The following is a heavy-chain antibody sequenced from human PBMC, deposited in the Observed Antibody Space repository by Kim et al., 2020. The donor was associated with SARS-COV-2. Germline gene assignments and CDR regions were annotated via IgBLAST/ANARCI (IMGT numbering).Heavy chain of an antibody. CDR2: ISYDGSNK. J-gene: IGHJ5*02. Sequence: GGSLRLSCAASGFTFSSYAMHWVRQAPGKGLEWVAVISYDGSNKYYADSVKGRFTISRDNSKNTLYLQMNSLRAEDTAVYYCARSYSGSYYSWFDPWGQGTLVTVSS. D-gene: IGHD1-26*01. CDR1: GFTFSSYA. V-gene: IGHV3-30*04. CDR3: ARSYSGSYYSWFDP.